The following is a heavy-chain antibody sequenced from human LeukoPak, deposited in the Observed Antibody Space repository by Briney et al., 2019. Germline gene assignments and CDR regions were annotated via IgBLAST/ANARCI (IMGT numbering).Heavy chain of an antibody. CDR1: GYTFTNYP. CDR2: ISAYNGNT. D-gene: IGHD1-26*01. V-gene: IGHV1-18*01. J-gene: IGHJ4*02. CDR3: ARAWVVGVPGCDY. Sequence: ASVKVSCKASGYTFTNYPMNWVRQAPGQGLEWMGWISAYNGNTNYAQKLQGRVTMTTDTSTSTAYMELRSLRSDDTAVYYCARAWVVGVPGCDYWGQGTLVTVSS.